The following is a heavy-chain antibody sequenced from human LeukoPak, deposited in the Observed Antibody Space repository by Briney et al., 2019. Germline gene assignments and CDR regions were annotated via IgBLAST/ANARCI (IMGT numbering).Heavy chain of an antibody. D-gene: IGHD6-19*01. Sequence: GGSLRLSCAASGVTFSSYWMHWVRQAPGKGLVWVSRINSDGSSTSYADSVKGRFTISRDSAKNTLYLQMNSLRAEDTAVYYCARESSGWYMAFDYWGQGTLVTVSS. CDR1: GVTFSSYW. CDR3: ARESSGWYMAFDY. CDR2: INSDGSST. V-gene: IGHV3-74*01. J-gene: IGHJ4*02.